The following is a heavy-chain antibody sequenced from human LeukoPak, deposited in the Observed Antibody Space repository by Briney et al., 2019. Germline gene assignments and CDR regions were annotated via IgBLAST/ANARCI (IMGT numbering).Heavy chain of an antibody. D-gene: IGHD1-1*01. V-gene: IGHV3-30*18. Sequence: PGGSLRLSCAASGFTFSSYGMHWVRQAPGKGLEWVAVISYDGSNKYYADSVKGRFTISRDNSKNTLYLQMNSLRAEDAAVYYCAKDGMQGGYFDYWGQGTLVTVSS. CDR1: GFTFSSYG. J-gene: IGHJ4*02. CDR3: AKDGMQGGYFDY. CDR2: ISYDGSNK.